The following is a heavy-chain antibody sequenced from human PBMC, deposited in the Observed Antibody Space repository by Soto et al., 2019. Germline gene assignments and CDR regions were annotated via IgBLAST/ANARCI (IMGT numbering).Heavy chain of an antibody. D-gene: IGHD6-19*01. CDR1: GFTFDDYG. J-gene: IGHJ4*02. Sequence: EVQLVESGGGVVRPGGSLRLSCAASGFTFDDYGMSWVRQAPGEGLEWVSGINWNGGSTGYADSVKGRFTISRDNAKNSLYLQMNSLRAEDTALYYCARLPFAVARANYFDYWGQGTLVTVSS. V-gene: IGHV3-20*04. CDR3: ARLPFAVARANYFDY. CDR2: INWNGGST.